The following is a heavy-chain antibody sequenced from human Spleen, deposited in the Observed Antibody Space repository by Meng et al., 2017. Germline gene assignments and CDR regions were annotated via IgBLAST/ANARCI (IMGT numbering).Heavy chain of an antibody. CDR1: GFTFSSYA. CDR3: ARALVTQYSGYEDV. Sequence: GESLKIPFAAPGFTFSSYAMSWVRQAPGPGLEWVSYISSSGSTIYYADSVKGRFTILRDDANYSLFLQMSSLRADDTAVYYCARALVTQYSGYEDVWGQGTLVTVSS. V-gene: IGHV3-48*04. J-gene: IGHJ4*02. D-gene: IGHD5-12*01. CDR2: ISSSGSTI.